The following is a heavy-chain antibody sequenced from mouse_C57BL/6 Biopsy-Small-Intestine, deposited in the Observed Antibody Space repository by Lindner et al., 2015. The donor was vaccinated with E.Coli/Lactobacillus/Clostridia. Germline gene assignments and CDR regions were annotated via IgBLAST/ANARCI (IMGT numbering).Heavy chain of an antibody. CDR1: GFSFTDYH. D-gene: IGHD1-1*02. CDR2: IYPRNGDT. Sequence: VQLQESGPELVKPGASVKISCKASGFSFTDYHMHWVKQSPEKSLEWIGEIYPRNGDTTYNQKFKAKATLTVDTSSSTAYMQLKSLTPEDSAVYYCARGLLWEDAMDYWGQGTSVTVSS. V-gene: IGHV1-42*01. CDR3: ARGLLWEDAMDY. J-gene: IGHJ4*01.